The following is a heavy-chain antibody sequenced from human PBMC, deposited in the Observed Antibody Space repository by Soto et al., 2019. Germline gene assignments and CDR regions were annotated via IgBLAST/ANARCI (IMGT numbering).Heavy chain of an antibody. CDR2: IIPIFGTA. CDR3: ARDVTPFDGLLGDAFDI. D-gene: IGHD3-9*01. J-gene: IGHJ3*02. CDR1: GGTFSSYA. Sequence: QVQLVQSGAEVKKPGSSVKVSCKASGGTFSSYAISWVRQAPGQGLEWMGGIIPIFGTANYAQKFQGRVTITADKSTSTDYMELSSLRSEDTAVYYFARDVTPFDGLLGDAFDIWGQGTMVTVSS. V-gene: IGHV1-69*06.